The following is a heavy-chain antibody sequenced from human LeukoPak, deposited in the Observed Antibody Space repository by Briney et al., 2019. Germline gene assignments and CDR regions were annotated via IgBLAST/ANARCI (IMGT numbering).Heavy chain of an antibody. CDR2: ILNDETTK. Sequence: GGSLRLSCAASGFTFSSYGMHRVRQVPGKGLEWVALILNDETTKYYADSVKGRFSISRDNSKSTLYLQMNSLRAEDTAVYSCARDIGDCSGGSCYSDYFDSWGQGTLVTVSS. V-gene: IGHV3-33*01. CDR3: ARDIGDCSGGSCYSDYFDS. D-gene: IGHD2-15*01. J-gene: IGHJ4*02. CDR1: GFTFSSYG.